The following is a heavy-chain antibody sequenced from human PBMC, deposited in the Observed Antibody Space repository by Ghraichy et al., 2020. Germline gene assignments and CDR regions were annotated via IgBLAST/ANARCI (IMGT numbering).Heavy chain of an antibody. D-gene: IGHD6-19*01. V-gene: IGHV1-69*04. CDR2: IIPILGIA. CDR3: ASTNPYSSGWPYYYYGMDV. CDR1: GGTFSSYA. Sequence: SVKVSCKASGGTFSSYAISWVRQAPGQGLEWMGRIIPILGIANYAQKFQGRVTITADKSTSTAYMELSSLRSEDTAVYYCASTNPYSSGWPYYYYGMDVWGQGTTVTVSS. J-gene: IGHJ6*02.